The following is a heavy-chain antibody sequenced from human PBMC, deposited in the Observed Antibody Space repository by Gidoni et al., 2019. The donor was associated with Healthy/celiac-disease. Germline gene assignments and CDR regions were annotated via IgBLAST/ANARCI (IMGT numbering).Heavy chain of an antibody. CDR2: ISYDGSNK. CDR1: GFTFSSYG. J-gene: IGHJ6*02. V-gene: IGHV3-30*03. D-gene: IGHD1-7*01. Sequence: QVQLVESGGGVVQPGRSLRLSCAASGFTFSSYGRHWVRQAPGKGLEWVAVISYDGSNKYYADSVKGRFTISRDNSKNTLYLQMNSLRAEDTAVYYCATLKTGTTTNYYYYGMDVWGQGTTVTVSS. CDR3: ATLKTGTTTNYYYYGMDV.